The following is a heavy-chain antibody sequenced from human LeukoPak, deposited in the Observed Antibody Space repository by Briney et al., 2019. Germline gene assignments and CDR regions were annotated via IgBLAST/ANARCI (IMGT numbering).Heavy chain of an antibody. CDR1: GGSISSYY. V-gene: IGHV4-59*08. Sequence: PSETLSLTCTVSGGSISSYYGSWIRQPPGKGLEWIAYVYYTGSTNYNPSLKSRVTMSVDTSKNQFSLKLTSVTAADTAVYYCARHFGDAYRRSFDFWGQGTLVTVSS. CDR3: ARHFGDAYRRSFDF. D-gene: IGHD5-24*01. CDR2: VYYTGST. J-gene: IGHJ4*02.